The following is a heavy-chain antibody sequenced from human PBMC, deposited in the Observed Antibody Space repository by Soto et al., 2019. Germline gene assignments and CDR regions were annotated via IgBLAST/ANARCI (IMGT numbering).Heavy chain of an antibody. Sequence: SETLSLTCTVSGGSISSSSYYWGWIRQPPGKGLEWIGSIYYSGNTYYNPSLKSRVTMSVDTSKNQFSLKLSSVTAADTAVYYCARWWSGSRQGFDPWGQGTLVTVSS. CDR3: ARWWSGSRQGFDP. CDR2: IYYSGNT. J-gene: IGHJ5*02. D-gene: IGHD3-3*01. CDR1: GGSISSSSYY. V-gene: IGHV4-39*07.